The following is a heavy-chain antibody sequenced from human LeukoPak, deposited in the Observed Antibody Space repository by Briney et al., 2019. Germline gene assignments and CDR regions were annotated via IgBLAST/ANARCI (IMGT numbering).Heavy chain of an antibody. D-gene: IGHD3-3*01. CDR2: IIPIFGTA. CDR3: ARVVLRFLEWSGWFDP. V-gene: IGHV1-69*13. Sequence: ASVKVSCKASGGTFSSYAISWVRQAPGQGLEWMGGIIPIFGTANYAQKFQGRVTITADESTSTAYMELSSLRSEDTAVYYCARVVLRFLEWSGWFDPWGQGTLVTVSS. CDR1: GGTFSSYA. J-gene: IGHJ5*02.